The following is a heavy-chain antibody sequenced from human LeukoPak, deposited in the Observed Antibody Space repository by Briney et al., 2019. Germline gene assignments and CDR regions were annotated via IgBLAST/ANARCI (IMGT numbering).Heavy chain of an antibody. V-gene: IGHV3-30*02. CDR3: ARHLNYYLDY. D-gene: IGHD3-10*01. CDR1: GFTFSSYG. CDR2: IRYDGSNK. Sequence: GGSLRLSCAASGFTFSSYGMHWVRQAPGKGLEWVAFIRYDGSNKYYADSVKGRFTISRDNAKNTLYLQMNSLRAEDTAVYYCARHLNYYLDYWGQGTLVTVSS. J-gene: IGHJ4*02.